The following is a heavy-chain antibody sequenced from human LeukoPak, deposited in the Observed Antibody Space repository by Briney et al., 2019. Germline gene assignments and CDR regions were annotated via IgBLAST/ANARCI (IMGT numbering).Heavy chain of an antibody. V-gene: IGHV5-51*01. J-gene: IGHJ4*02. CDR2: SYPGDSDT. Sequence: GEPLKLSCKGSGYRFTRYWIGWVPRMPGKGMEWRGISYPGDSDTRYSPSFQGQVTISADKSISTAYLQCSSLKASDTAMYYYARQLYFDYWGQGTLVTVSS. CDR3: ARQLYFDY. CDR1: GYRFTRYW.